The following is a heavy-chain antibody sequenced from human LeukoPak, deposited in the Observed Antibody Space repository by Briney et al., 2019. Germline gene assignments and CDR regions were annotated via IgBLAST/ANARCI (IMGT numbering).Heavy chain of an antibody. CDR3: ARGRRVLRYFDC. CDR1: GGSFSGYY. V-gene: IGHV4-34*01. D-gene: IGHD3-9*01. CDR2: INHSGST. Sequence: SETLSLTCAVYGGSFSGYYWSWIRQPPGKGLEWIGEINHSGSTNYNPSLKSRVTISVDTSKNQFSLKLSSVTAADTAVYYCARGRRVLRYFDCWGQGTLVTVSS. J-gene: IGHJ4*02.